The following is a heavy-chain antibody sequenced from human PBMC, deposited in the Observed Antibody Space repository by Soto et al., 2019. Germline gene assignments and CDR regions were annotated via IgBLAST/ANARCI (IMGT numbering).Heavy chain of an antibody. CDR2: IKQDGSEK. CDR3: ARWGVLHYYFDY. J-gene: IGHJ4*02. Sequence: GGSLRLSCAASGFSFSTYWMSWVRQAPGKGLEWVANIKQDGSEKHYVDSVKGRFTISRDNAKNSLYLQMNSLKVEDTAVYYCARWGVLHYYFDYWGQGTLVTVYS. V-gene: IGHV3-7*03. CDR1: GFSFSTYW. D-gene: IGHD1-26*01.